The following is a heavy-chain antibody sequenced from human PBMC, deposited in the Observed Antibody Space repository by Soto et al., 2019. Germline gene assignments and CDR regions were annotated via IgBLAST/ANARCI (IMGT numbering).Heavy chain of an antibody. CDR1: GITFDSYA. V-gene: IGHV3-23*01. CDR3: AKGGVVYYANYFDY. CDR2: IGGSGGGT. Sequence: EVQLLESGGGLVQPGGSLRLSCSASGITFDSYAMRWVRQAPGTGLEWVSAIGGSGGGTYYADSVKGRFTISRDNPKDTLYLLTSSMRAKDTAVYYCAKGGVVYYANYFDYWGQGTLVTVSP. D-gene: IGHD2-8*01. J-gene: IGHJ4*02.